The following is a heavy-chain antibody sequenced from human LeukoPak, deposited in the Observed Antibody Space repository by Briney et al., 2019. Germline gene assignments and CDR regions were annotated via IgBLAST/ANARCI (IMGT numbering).Heavy chain of an antibody. D-gene: IGHD4-17*01. CDR3: ARETTAPGNYFDS. J-gene: IGHJ4*02. V-gene: IGHV3-21*01. CDR2: ITTSSRYI. CDR1: PLSFSSYS. Sequence: GGSLTLSCAASPLSFSSYSLNWVRQAPGKGLEWVSSITTSSRYIYYADSVKGRFTISRDNAKNSLYLQMNSLRVEDTAVYYCARETTAPGNYFDSWGQGTLVTVSS.